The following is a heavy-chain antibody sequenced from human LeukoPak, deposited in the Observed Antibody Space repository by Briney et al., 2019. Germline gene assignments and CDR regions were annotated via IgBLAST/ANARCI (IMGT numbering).Heavy chain of an antibody. V-gene: IGHV3-23*01. D-gene: IGHD3-9*01. J-gene: IGHJ4*02. CDR1: GLTLDDNG. CDR3: AKVESSRYFASFGY. CDR2: ISGSGGST. Sequence: PGGSLRLSCAAPGLTLDDNGMSWVRKAPGKGLEWVPAISGSGGSTYYADSVKGRFTISRDNSKNTLYLQMNRLRAEDTAVYYCAKVESSRYFASFGYWGQGTLVTVSS.